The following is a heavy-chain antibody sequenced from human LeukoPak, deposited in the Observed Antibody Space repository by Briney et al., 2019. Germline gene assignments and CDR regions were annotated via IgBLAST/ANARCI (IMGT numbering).Heavy chain of an antibody. CDR3: ARAIRDQLLSDH. CDR1: GYTFSTYD. V-gene: IGHV1-8*01. Sequence: ASVKVSCKASGYTFSTYDVIWVRQATGQGLEWMGWMNPNSGNTGYALKFRGRVTMTGDTSISTAYMELSSLISEDTAVYYCARAIRDQLLSDHWGPGTLVTVSS. D-gene: IGHD2-2*01. J-gene: IGHJ4*02. CDR2: MNPNSGNT.